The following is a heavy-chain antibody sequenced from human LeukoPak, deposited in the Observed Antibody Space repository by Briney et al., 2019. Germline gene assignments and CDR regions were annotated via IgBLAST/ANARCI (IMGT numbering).Heavy chain of an antibody. D-gene: IGHD1-7*01. CDR1: GFTFSSYW. J-gene: IGHJ4*02. CDR2: IRHDGSNK. CDR3: ARGGYNWNYGVFDY. V-gene: IGHV3-30*02. Sequence: GGSLRLSCEASGFTFSSYWMSWVRQAPGKGLEWVAFIRHDGSNKYYADSVKGRFTISRDNSKSTLYLQMNSLRAEDTAVYYCARGGYNWNYGVFDYWGQGTLVTVSS.